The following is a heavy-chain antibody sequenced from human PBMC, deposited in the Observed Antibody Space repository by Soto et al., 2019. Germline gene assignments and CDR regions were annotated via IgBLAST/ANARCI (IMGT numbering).Heavy chain of an antibody. D-gene: IGHD2-8*01. CDR2: IWYDGSNK. CDR1: GFTFSSYG. CDR3: ARDQGDIVLMVYALIDY. Sequence: GGSLRLSCAASGFTFSSYGMHWVRQAPGKGLEWVAVIWYDGSNKYYADSVKGRFTISRDNSKNTLYLQMNSLRAEDTAVYYCARDQGDIVLMVYALIDYWGQGTLVTVSS. J-gene: IGHJ4*02. V-gene: IGHV3-33*01.